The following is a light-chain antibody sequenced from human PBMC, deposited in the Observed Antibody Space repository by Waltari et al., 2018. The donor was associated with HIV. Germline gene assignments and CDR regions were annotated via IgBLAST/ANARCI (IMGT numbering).Light chain of an antibody. J-gene: IGKJ1*01. CDR3: QQYYSTPRT. CDR1: QSVLYSSNNKNY. Sequence: IVMTQCPDSLAVSLGERATINSKSSQSVLYSSNNKNYLAWYQQKPGQPPKLLIYWASTRESGVPDRFSGSGSGTDFTLTISSLQAEDVALYYCQQYYSTPRTFGQGTKVEVK. V-gene: IGKV4-1*01. CDR2: WAS.